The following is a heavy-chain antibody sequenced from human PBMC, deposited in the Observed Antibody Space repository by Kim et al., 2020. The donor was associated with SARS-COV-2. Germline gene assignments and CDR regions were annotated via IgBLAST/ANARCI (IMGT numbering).Heavy chain of an antibody. CDR2: ISSSSSYI. V-gene: IGHV3-21*01. CDR1: GFTFSSYS. D-gene: IGHD6-19*01. CDR3: ARDGLYSSGWRVFGY. J-gene: IGHJ4*02. Sequence: GGSLRLSCAASGFTFSSYSMNWVRQAPGKGLEWVSSISSSSSYIYYADSVKGRFTISRDNAKNSLYLQMNSLRAEDTAVYYCARDGLYSSGWRVFGYWGQGAPVTVSS.